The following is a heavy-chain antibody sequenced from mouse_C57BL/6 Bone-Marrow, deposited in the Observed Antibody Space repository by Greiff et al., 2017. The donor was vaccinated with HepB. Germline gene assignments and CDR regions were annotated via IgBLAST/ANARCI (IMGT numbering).Heavy chain of an antibody. CDR3: ARRNYDYPWFAY. CDR2: IYPGDGDT. CDR1: GYAFSSYW. D-gene: IGHD2-4*01. J-gene: IGHJ3*01. Sequence: VQLQESGAELVKPGASVKISCKASGYAFSSYWMNWVKQRPGKGLEWIGQIYPGDGDTNYNGKFKGKATLTADKSSSTAYMQLSSLTSEDSAVYFCARRNYDYPWFAYWGQGTLVTVSA. V-gene: IGHV1-80*01.